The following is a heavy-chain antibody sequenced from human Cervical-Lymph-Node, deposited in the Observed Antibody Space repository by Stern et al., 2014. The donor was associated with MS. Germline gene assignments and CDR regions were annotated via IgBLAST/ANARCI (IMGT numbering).Heavy chain of an antibody. V-gene: IGHV3-48*01. CDR1: GFTFSNYS. D-gene: IGHD4-11*01. Sequence: EVQLEESGGGLVQPGGSLRLSCAASGFTFSNYSMNWVRQAPGKGLEWVSYISRSSRTIYYADSVKGRFTISRDNAKNSLYLQMNSLRAEDTAVYYCARDPRRSDYIDADYWGQGTLVTVSS. J-gene: IGHJ4*02. CDR2: ISRSSRTI. CDR3: ARDPRRSDYIDADY.